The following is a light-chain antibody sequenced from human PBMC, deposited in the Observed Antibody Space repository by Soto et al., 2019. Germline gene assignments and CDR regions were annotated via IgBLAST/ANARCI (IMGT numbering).Light chain of an antibody. CDR2: EVS. CDR1: SSDVGCYNY. Sequence: QSALTQPPSASGSPGQSVTISCTGTSSDVGCYNYVSWYQQHPGKAPKLMIYEVSKRPSGVTDRFSGTKSGTTASLTVSGLHAEDDDDYYCCSYAGSNKVFGGGTKLTVL. CDR3: CSYAGSNKV. V-gene: IGLV2-8*01. J-gene: IGLJ2*01.